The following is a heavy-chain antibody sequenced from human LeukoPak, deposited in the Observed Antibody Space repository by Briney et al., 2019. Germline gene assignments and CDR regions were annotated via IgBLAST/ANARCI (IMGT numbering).Heavy chain of an antibody. Sequence: GGSLRLSCAPSGFSFSSYWMSWVRQAPGKGLEWVASIQHDASEKYDVDSVKGRFTIPRDNAKNSLNLQMNSLRAEDTAVYYCASWKVVVSNGGFDIWGQGTMVTVSS. D-gene: IGHD3-22*01. V-gene: IGHV3-7*01. CDR2: IQHDASEK. CDR3: ASWKVVVSNGGFDI. CDR1: GFSFSSYW. J-gene: IGHJ3*02.